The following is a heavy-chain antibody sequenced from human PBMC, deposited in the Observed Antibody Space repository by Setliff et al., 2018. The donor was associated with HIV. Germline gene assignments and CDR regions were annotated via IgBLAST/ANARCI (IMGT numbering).Heavy chain of an antibody. Sequence: ASVKVSCKMSGYTFTNQYIHWIQQAPGKGLEWMGWISGFNGNTKYGQSFQGRVTMTTDTSTSTVYMELRSLRSDDTAVYYCGRVPYRSAWFSGGHNPFGDWGQGTMVTVSS. J-gene: IGHJ3*01. CDR1: GYTFTNQY. CDR2: ISGFNGNT. D-gene: IGHD6-19*01. CDR3: GRVPYRSAWFSGGHNPFGD. V-gene: IGHV1-18*01.